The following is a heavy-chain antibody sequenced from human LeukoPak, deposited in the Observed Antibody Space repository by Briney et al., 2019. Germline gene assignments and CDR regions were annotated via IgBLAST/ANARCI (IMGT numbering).Heavy chain of an antibody. CDR3: ATADIVVIPIANPGPAEYYYGMDV. J-gene: IGHJ6*02. D-gene: IGHD2-2*01. Sequence: GASVKVSCKVSGYTLTELSMHWVRQAPGQRLEWMGWVNAGNGDTRYSQKFQGRVTIIRDTSASTAYMELSSLRSEDTAVYYCATADIVVIPIANPGPAEYYYGMDVWGQGTTVTVSS. CDR2: VNAGNGDT. CDR1: GYTLTELS. V-gene: IGHV1-3*01.